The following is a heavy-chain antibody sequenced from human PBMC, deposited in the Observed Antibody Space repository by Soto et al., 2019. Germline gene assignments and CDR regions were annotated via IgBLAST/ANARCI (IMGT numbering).Heavy chain of an antibody. CDR1: GYTFTNND. D-gene: IGHD3-10*01. J-gene: IGHJ5*02. Sequence: GASVKVSCKASGYTFTNNDVSWVRQATGQGLEWMGWMNPGSGDTGYAQKFQGRVTMTRDISIATAYMELSSLRSDDTAIYYCGTMGSCGSLNWFEPWGQGTLVTVAS. CDR2: MNPGSGDT. CDR3: GTMGSCGSLNWFEP. V-gene: IGHV1-8*01.